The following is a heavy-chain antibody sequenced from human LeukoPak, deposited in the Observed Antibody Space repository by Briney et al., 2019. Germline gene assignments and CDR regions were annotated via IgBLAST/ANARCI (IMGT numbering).Heavy chain of an antibody. CDR2: ISYIGST. J-gene: IGHJ3*02. Sequence: SETLSLTCAVSGDSSSSHYWTWIRQSPGKGLEWIGYISYIGSTNYNPSLKSRVTISIDTSKNQFSLKLRSVTAADTAVYYCARDLVTVTKGFDIWGQGTMVSVSS. V-gene: IGHV4-59*11. D-gene: IGHD4-17*01. CDR1: GDSSSSHY. CDR3: ARDLVTVTKGFDI.